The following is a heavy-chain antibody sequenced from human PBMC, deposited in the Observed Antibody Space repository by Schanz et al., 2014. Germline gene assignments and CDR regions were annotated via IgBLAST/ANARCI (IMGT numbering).Heavy chain of an antibody. CDR2: IRGSGAST. CDR1: GFSFSSYA. Sequence: EVQLLESGGGLVQPGGSLRLSCATSGFSFSSYAINWVRQAPGKGVEWVSGIRGSGASTYYADSVKGRFTISRDNSNKTVDHQMNSLRAEDTAIYYCAKDAPYPFDLWGRGTLITVSS. V-gene: IGHV3-23*01. J-gene: IGHJ2*01. CDR3: AKDAPYPFDL.